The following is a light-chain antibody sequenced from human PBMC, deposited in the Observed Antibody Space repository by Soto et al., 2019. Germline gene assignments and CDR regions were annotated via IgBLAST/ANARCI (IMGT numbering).Light chain of an antibody. J-gene: IGLJ1*01. Sequence: QSALTQPASVSGSPGQSITISCTGSNSDVGTYDYVSWYQQHPGKAPKLLIYDVTNRPSGVSNRFSGSNSGSTASLTISGLQAEDEADYYCLSYINYNTYVFGSGTKLTVL. V-gene: IGLV2-14*03. CDR3: LSYINYNTYV. CDR2: DVT. CDR1: NSDVGTYDY.